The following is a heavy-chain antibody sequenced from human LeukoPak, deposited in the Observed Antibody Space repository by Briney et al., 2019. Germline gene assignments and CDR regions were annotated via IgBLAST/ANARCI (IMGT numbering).Heavy chain of an antibody. CDR1: GGSFSGYY. Sequence: SETLSLTCAVYGGSFSGYYWSWIRQPPGKGLEWIGEINHSGSTNYNPSLKSRVTISVDTSKNQFSLKLTSVTAAGTAVYYCARKTVAGSSSVGGMDVWGQGTTVTVSS. CDR2: INHSGST. V-gene: IGHV4-34*01. D-gene: IGHD6-6*01. J-gene: IGHJ6*02. CDR3: ARKTVAGSSSVGGMDV.